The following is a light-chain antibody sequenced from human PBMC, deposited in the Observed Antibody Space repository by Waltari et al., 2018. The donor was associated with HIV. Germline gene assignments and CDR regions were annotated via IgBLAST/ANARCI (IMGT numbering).Light chain of an antibody. J-gene: IGKJ2*01. V-gene: IGKV1-12*01. CDR2: EAS. CDR1: QNIGRS. CDR3: QQATTFPHT. Sequence: IQMTQSPSYVSASVGGGVAIICRASQNIGRSLAWYHLKPGKAPKLVVYEASRLNDGVPARFHGTGSRSNFTLDINNLQSEDFATYVCQQATTFPHTFG.